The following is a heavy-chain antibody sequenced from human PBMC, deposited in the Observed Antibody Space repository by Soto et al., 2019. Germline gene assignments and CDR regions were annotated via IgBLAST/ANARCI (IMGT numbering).Heavy chain of an antibody. Sequence: KPSETLSLTCTFSVFSIISCFYYWSLIRQHPGKGLEWIGYIYYSGSTYYNPSIKSRVTISVDTSKNQFSLKLSSVTAADTAVYYCERAVDSSRYYMEPRGQGNLVNVS. CDR2: IYYSGST. V-gene: IGHV4-31*03. J-gene: IGHJ4*02. CDR1: VFSIISCFYY. CDR3: ERAVDSSRYYMEP. D-gene: IGHD3-22*01.